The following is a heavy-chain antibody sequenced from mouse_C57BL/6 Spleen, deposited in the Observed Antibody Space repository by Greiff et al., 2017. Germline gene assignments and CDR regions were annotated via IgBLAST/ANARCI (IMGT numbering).Heavy chain of an antibody. Sequence: QVQLQQPGAELVMPGASVKLSCKASGYTFTSYWMHWVKQRPGQGLEWIGEIDPSDSYTNYNQKFKGKSTLTVDKSSSTAYMQLSSLTSADSAVYYCASSHITTVVENYAMDYWGQGTSVTVSS. CDR1: GYTFTSYW. J-gene: IGHJ4*01. D-gene: IGHD1-1*01. CDR2: IDPSDSYT. V-gene: IGHV1-69*01. CDR3: ASSHITTVVENYAMDY.